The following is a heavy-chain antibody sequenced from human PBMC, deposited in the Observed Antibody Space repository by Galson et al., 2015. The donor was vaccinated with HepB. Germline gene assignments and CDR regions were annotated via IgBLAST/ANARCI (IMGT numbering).Heavy chain of an antibody. CDR2: ISYDGSNK. J-gene: IGHJ5*02. Sequence: SLRLSCAASGFTFSGYWMHWVRQAPGKGLEWVAVISYDGSNKYYADSVKGRFTISRDNSKNTLYLQMNSLRAEDTAVYYCAKFRVNSSSWRRNWFDPWGQGTLVTVSS. D-gene: IGHD6-13*01. CDR3: AKFRVNSSSWRRNWFDP. V-gene: IGHV3-30*18. CDR1: GFTFSGYW.